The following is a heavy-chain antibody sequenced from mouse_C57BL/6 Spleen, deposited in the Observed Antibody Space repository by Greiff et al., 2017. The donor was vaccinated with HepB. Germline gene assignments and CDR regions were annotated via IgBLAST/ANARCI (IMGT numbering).Heavy chain of an antibody. J-gene: IGHJ2*01. CDR1: GYTFTDYE. CDR3: TRWDDYDVGY. D-gene: IGHD2-4*01. CDR2: IDPETGGT. Sequence: VQLQQSGAELVRPGASVTLSCKASGYTFTDYEMHWVKQTPVHGLEWIGAIDPETGGTAYNQKFKGKAILTADKSSSTAYMELRSLTSEDSAVYYCTRWDDYDVGYWGQGTTLTVSS. V-gene: IGHV1-15*01.